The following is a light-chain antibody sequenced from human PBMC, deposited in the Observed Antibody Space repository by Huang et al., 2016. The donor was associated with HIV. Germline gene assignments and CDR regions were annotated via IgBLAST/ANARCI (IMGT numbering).Light chain of an antibody. CDR1: QGITDD. CDR2: GAS. CDR3: LQDHNYPRT. V-gene: IGKV1-6*01. J-gene: IGKJ1*01. Sequence: AIQMTQSPSSLSASVGDRVTITCRASQGITDDFAWYQQKPGKAPKRLISGASTLRSGVPSRFSGSGSGTDFTLTISSLQPEDYATYYCLQDHNYPRTFGQGTKVEI.